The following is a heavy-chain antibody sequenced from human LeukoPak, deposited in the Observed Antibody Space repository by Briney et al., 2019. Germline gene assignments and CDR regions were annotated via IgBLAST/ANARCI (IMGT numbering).Heavy chain of an antibody. J-gene: IGHJ4*02. CDR1: GFTFSSHW. Sequence: PGGSLRLSCAASGFTFSSHWMSWVRQAPGKGLEWVANIKQDGSEKYYVDSVKGRFTISRDNAKNSLYLQMNSLRAEDTAVYYCARDRYYDFWSGWDYFDYWGQGTLVTVSS. CDR3: ARDRYYDFWSGWDYFDY. D-gene: IGHD3-3*01. V-gene: IGHV3-7*01. CDR2: IKQDGSEK.